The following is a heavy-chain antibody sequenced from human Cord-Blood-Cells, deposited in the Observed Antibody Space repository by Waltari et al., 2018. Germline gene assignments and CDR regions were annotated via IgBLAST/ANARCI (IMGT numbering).Heavy chain of an antibody. CDR1: GFTFDDYA. CDR3: AKASRGYSYGYDY. J-gene: IGHJ4*02. V-gene: IGHV3-9*01. Sequence: EVQLVESGGGLVQPGRSLRLSCAASGFTFDDYAMHWVRQAPGKGLEWVSGISWNSGSIGYADSVKGRFTNSRDNAKNSLYLQMNSLRAEDTALYYCAKASRGYSYGYDYWGQGTLVTVSS. D-gene: IGHD5-18*01. CDR2: ISWNSGSI.